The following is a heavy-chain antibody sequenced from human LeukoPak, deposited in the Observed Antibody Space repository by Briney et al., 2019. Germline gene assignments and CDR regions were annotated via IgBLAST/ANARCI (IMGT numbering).Heavy chain of an antibody. J-gene: IGHJ4*02. V-gene: IGHV3-21*01. CDR2: ISSSSSYI. CDR3: ARAYSSGWYHLFDY. D-gene: IGHD6-19*01. CDR1: GFTFSSYS. Sequence: PGGSLRLSCAASGFTFSSYSMNWVRQAPGKGLEWVSSISSSSSYIYYADSVKGRFTISRDNSKNTLYLQMNSLRAEDTAVYYCARAYSSGWYHLFDYWGQGTLVTVSS.